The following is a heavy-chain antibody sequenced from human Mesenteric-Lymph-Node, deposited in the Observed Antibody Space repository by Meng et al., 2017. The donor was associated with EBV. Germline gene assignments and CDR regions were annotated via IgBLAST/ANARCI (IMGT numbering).Heavy chain of an antibody. CDR3: ARLSPGREMVDY. J-gene: IGHJ4*02. D-gene: IGHD5-24*01. CDR2: INHSGNT. V-gene: IGHV4-34*01. CDR1: GGSFSDYY. Sequence: QVRLQQGGAGLLRPSETLSLTCAVSGGSFSDYYWSWIRQTPGKGLEWIGDINHSGNTNYNPSLTSRVTISVDKSRNQFSLILRSVTAADTAVYHCARLSPGREMVDYWGQGTLVTVSS.